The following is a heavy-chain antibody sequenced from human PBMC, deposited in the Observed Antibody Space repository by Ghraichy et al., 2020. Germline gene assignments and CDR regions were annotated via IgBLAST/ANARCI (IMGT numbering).Heavy chain of an antibody. J-gene: IGHJ4*02. V-gene: IGHV4-4*07. D-gene: IGHD3-22*01. CDR1: GASISSCY. Sequence: SETLSLSCTVSGASISSCYWSWIRQSAGKGLEWIGRIRTSGRTNYSSSLKSRVTMSVDTSKNQFSLKLSSVTAADTAVYYCVRDAEGYYDSSGYSPPLDSWGQGALVTVSS. CDR3: VRDAEGYYDSSGYSPPLDS. CDR2: IRTSGRT.